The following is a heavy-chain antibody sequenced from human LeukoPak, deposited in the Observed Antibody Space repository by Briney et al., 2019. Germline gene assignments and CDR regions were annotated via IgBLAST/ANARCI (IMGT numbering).Heavy chain of an antibody. CDR2: ISSSGSTI. D-gene: IGHD3-22*01. CDR1: GFTFSDYY. J-gene: IGHJ4*02. V-gene: IGHV3-11*04. CDR3: ARDLAGSSGHTDYYFDY. Sequence: GSLRLSCAASGFTFSDYYMSWIRQGPGKGLEWVSYISSSGSTIYYADSVKGRFTISRDNAKNSLYLQMNSLRAEDTAVYYCARDLAGSSGHTDYYFDYWGQGTLVTVSS.